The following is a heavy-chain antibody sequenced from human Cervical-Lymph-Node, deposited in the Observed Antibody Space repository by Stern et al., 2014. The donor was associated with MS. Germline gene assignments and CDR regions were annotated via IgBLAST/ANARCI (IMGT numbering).Heavy chain of an antibody. CDR1: GYSFTNYD. CDR2: MNPYRGST. V-gene: IGHV1-8*01. CDR3: ASGPSYGMDV. J-gene: IGHJ6*02. Sequence: QDQLVQSGAEVKKPGASVKVSCKASGYSFTNYDINWVRQTTGQGFEWMGWMNPYRGSTGYAQKFQGRVTMTRDTSTRTAYMELSSLTSDDTAVYFCASGPSYGMDVWGQGTTVTVSS.